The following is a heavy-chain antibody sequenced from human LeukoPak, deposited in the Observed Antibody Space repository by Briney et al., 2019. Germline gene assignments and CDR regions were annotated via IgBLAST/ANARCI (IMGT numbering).Heavy chain of an antibody. CDR1: GFTFSDYY. Sequence: GGSLRLSCAASGFTFSDYYMSWIRQAPGKGLEWVANIKYDGSGKRYVDSVKGRFTVSRDNANNSLYLQMNSLRAEDTAVYYCVRGGGSFDSWGQGTLVTVSS. CDR3: VRGGGSFDS. V-gene: IGHV3-7*04. CDR2: IKYDGSGK. D-gene: IGHD3-16*01. J-gene: IGHJ4*02.